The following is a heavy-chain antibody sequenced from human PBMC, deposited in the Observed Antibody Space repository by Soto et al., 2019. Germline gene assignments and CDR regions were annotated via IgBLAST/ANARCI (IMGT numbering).Heavy chain of an antibody. CDR1: GFTFSSYA. V-gene: IGHV3-23*01. CDR3: ADGGEWSFNFEY. Sequence: EVQLLESGGGLVQSGGSLRLSCAASGFTFSSYAMSWVRQAPGKGLEWVSGISASDSNTYYADSVKGRFTISRDNSKNTLYLQMNNLRVEDKAVYYCADGGEWSFNFEYWGQGTLVTVFS. CDR2: ISASDSNT. J-gene: IGHJ4*02. D-gene: IGHD3-3*01.